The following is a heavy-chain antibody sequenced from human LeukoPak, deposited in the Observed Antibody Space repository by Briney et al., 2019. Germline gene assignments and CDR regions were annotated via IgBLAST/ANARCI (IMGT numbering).Heavy chain of an antibody. Sequence: SETLSLTCTVSGASINRGTHYWSWVRQAAGKGLEWLGRVYATGNTNYNPSLWSRLSISIDTSRNQFSLRLSSVTAADTAVYYCARGHQDWLGLGWFDPWGQGTLVTVSS. D-gene: IGHD3/OR15-3a*01. CDR3: ARGHQDWLGLGWFDP. V-gene: IGHV4-61*02. CDR1: GASINRGTHY. J-gene: IGHJ5*02. CDR2: VYATGNT.